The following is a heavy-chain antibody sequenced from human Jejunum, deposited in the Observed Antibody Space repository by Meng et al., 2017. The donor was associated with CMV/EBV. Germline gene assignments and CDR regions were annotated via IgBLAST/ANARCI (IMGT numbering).Heavy chain of an antibody. Sequence: SGFTFSDWWMTWVRLAPGKGLEWVANIKEDGSEKYYVDSVRGRFTISRDNTRNSMYLQMNSLRVEDSAVYYCARASGSYSDAFDIWGQGTMVTVSS. D-gene: IGHD1-26*01. CDR2: IKEDGSEK. CDR1: GFTFSDWW. J-gene: IGHJ3*02. CDR3: ARASGSYSDAFDI. V-gene: IGHV3-7*01.